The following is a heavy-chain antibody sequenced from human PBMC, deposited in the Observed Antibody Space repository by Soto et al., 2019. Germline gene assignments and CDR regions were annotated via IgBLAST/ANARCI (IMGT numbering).Heavy chain of an antibody. V-gene: IGHV3-23*01. D-gene: IGHD4-17*01. J-gene: IGHJ4*02. CDR1: GFTFSSYV. CDR2: ISGSGDST. CDR3: AKANYADPPNPFDY. Sequence: EVQLLESGGGLVQPGGSLRLSCAASGFTFSSYVMSWVRQAPGKGLEWVSAISGSGDSTYYADSVKGRFTISRDNSKNTLSLQMNSLRAEDTAVYYCAKANYADPPNPFDYWGQGTLVTVSS.